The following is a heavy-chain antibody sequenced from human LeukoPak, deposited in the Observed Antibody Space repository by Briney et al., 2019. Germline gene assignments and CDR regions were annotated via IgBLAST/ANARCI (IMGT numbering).Heavy chain of an antibody. CDR1: GFTFSSYG. J-gene: IGHJ4*02. D-gene: IGHD1-26*01. CDR2: ISYDRTHI. CDR3: ARDNTVGAAIEY. Sequence: PGGSLRLSCAASGFTFSSYGMHWVRQAPGKGLEWVAVISYDRTHIYYADSMKGRFTISRDNSKNTLYLQMNSLRAEDTAVYYCARDNTVGAAIEYWGQGTLVTVSS. V-gene: IGHV3-30*03.